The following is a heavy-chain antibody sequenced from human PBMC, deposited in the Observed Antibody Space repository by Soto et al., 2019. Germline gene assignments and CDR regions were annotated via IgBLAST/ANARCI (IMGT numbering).Heavy chain of an antibody. CDR2: IDPSDSYT. J-gene: IGHJ5*02. CDR1: GYSFTSYW. D-gene: IGHD2-2*01. V-gene: IGHV5-10-1*01. CDR3: ASSLTYCSSTSCLGNWFDP. Sequence: SLKISCKGSGYSFTSYWISWVRQMPGKGLEWMGRIDPSDSYTNYSPSFQGHVTISADKSISTAYLQWSSLKASDTAMYYCASSLTYCSSTSCLGNWFDPWGQGTLVTVSS.